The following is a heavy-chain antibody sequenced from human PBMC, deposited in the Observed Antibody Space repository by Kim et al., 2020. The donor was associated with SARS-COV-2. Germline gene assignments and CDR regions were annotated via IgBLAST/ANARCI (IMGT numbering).Heavy chain of an antibody. V-gene: IGHV3-48*03. D-gene: IGHD5-12*01. Sequence: GGSLRLSCAVSGFTFSSYEMNWVRQAQGKGLEWVSYISGSSSRHYADSVKGRFTISRDNAKNSLYLQMNSLRVEDTAVYYCAREVATTPDAFDIWGQGTLVTVSS. CDR1: GFTFSSYE. CDR3: AREVATTPDAFDI. J-gene: IGHJ3*02. CDR2: ISGSSSR.